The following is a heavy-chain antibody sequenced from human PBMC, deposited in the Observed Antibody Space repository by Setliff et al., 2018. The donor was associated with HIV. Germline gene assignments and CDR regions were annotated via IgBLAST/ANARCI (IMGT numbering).Heavy chain of an antibody. V-gene: IGHV3-23*01. D-gene: IGHD2-2*01. CDR2: MNGRGDIT. CDR1: GFTFSSYT. CDR3: ARGEPSILIEPAAFFDY. J-gene: IGHJ4*02. Sequence: GGSLRLSCAASGFTFSSYTMSWVRQTPGKGLEWVSVMNGRGDITYNADSVKGRFTISRDNAKNSLYLQMNSLRAEDTAVYFCARGEPSILIEPAAFFDYWGQGTLVTVSS.